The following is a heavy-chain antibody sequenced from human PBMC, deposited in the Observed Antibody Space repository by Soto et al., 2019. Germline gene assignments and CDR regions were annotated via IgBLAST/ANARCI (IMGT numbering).Heavy chain of an antibody. Sequence: QVTLKESGPALVKPTENLTLNCTVSGFSLTTGKMGVIWIRPPPGKALDWLAHIFSDNERSYSTSLQGRLTISKDTSGSQVVLSMTNLDPVDTATDYCARRNVDSYPSFYGMDVWCQGTTVT. J-gene: IGHJ6*02. V-gene: IGHV2-26*01. CDR3: ARRNVDSYPSFYGMDV. CDR2: IFSDNER. D-gene: IGHD2-21*02. CDR1: GFSLTTGKMG.